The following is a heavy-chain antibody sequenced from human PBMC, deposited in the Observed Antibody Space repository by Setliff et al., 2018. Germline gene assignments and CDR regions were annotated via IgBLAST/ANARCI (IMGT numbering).Heavy chain of an antibody. D-gene: IGHD6-6*01. J-gene: IGHJ4*02. CDR1: GYTFSSYG. CDR3: ATRRAARSPLTG. Sequence: ASVKVSCKASGYTFSSYGISLVRQAPGQGLEWMGWISAYNGNTNYAQKFQGRVTMTTDTSTSTGYMELRSLRPDDTAVYYCATRRAARSPLTGWGQGTLVTVSS. CDR2: ISAYNGNT. V-gene: IGHV1-18*01.